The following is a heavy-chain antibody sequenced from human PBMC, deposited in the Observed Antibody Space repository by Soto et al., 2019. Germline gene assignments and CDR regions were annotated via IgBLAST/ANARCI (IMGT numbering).Heavy chain of an antibody. CDR2: IYSGGST. J-gene: IGHJ4*02. D-gene: IGHD3-16*01. Sequence: GGSLRLSCAASGFTVSTKYMSWVRQAPGKGLEWVSVIYSGGSTFYADSVRGRSTISRDNSKNTVNLQMNSLRAEDTAVYYCARDPWAEDYWGQGTLVTVSS. V-gene: IGHV3-66*01. CDR1: GFTVSTKY. CDR3: ARDPWAEDY.